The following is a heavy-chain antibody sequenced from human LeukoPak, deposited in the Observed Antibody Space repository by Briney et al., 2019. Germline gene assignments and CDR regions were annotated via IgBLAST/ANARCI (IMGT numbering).Heavy chain of an antibody. CDR3: ARQGQVDSSGHYCLDI. J-gene: IGHJ3*02. Sequence: GGSLRLSCAASGFTFRNYVIHWVRQAPGKGLEWVANIKQDGSEKYYVDSVNGRFTISRDNAKNSLYLQMNSLRAEDTAVYYCARQGQVDSSGHYCLDIWGQGTLVTVSS. V-gene: IGHV3-7*01. CDR2: IKQDGSEK. D-gene: IGHD3-22*01. CDR1: GFTFRNYV.